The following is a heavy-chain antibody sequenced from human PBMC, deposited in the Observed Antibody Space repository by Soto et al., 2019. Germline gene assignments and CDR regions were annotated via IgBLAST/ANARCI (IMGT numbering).Heavy chain of an antibody. Sequence: QVQLQQWGAGLLKPSETLSLTCAVYGGSFSGYYWSWIRQPPGKGLEWIGEINHSGSTNYNPSLKSRVTISVDTSKYQFTLKLSCVPAAYTAVYYCARGLSIAVAGLPFDYWGQGTLVTVSS. CDR1: GGSFSGYY. V-gene: IGHV4-34*01. J-gene: IGHJ4*02. CDR3: ARGLSIAVAGLPFDY. CDR2: INHSGST. D-gene: IGHD6-19*01.